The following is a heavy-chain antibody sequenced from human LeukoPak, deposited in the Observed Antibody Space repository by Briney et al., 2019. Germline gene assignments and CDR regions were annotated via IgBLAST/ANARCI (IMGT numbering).Heavy chain of an antibody. V-gene: IGHV4-59*01. CDR2: IYYSGST. CDR1: GGSISSYC. CDR3: ARWGSITTARFDY. D-gene: IGHD3-16*01. Sequence: PSETLSLTCTVSGGSISSYCWSWIRQPPGKGLEWIGYIYYSGSTNYNPSLKSRVTISVDTSKNQFSLELSSVTAADTAVYYCARWGSITTARFDYWGQGTLVTVSS. J-gene: IGHJ4*02.